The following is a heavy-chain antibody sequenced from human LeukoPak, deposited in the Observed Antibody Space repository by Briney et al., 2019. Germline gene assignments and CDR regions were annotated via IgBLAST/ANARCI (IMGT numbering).Heavy chain of an antibody. CDR2: ISAGGSIT. Sequence: PGGSLRLSCAASGFSFSNHGMSWVRQAPGKGLEWVSGISAGGSITYSADSVKGRFTISRDNSKNTLYLQMNSLRVDDTAIYYCAKDRDGDPTFDYWGQGTLVTVSS. CDR3: AKDRDGDPTFDY. V-gene: IGHV3-23*01. D-gene: IGHD4-17*01. CDR1: GFSFSNHG. J-gene: IGHJ4*02.